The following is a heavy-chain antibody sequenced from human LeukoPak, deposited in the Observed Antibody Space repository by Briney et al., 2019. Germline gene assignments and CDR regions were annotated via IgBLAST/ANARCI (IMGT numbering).Heavy chain of an antibody. D-gene: IGHD6-13*01. CDR2: IYYTGST. V-gene: IGHV4-59*01. CDR3: ARTGSWYYYFDY. CDR1: GGSISTYY. Sequence: PSETLSLTCTVSGGSISTYYWTWIRQPPGKGLEWIGYIYYTGSTNYNPSLKSRVTIPVDTSKNQFSLKLSSVTAADTAVYYCARTGSWYYYFDYWGQGALVTVSS. J-gene: IGHJ4*02.